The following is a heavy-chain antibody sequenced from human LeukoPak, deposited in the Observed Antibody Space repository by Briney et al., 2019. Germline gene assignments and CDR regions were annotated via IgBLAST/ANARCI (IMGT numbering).Heavy chain of an antibody. CDR3: ARDPGYYYYYMDV. V-gene: IGHV4-4*07. CDR1: GGSLSSFY. Sequence: SETLSLTCEVYGGSLSSFYWSWIRQPAGKGLEWIGRIYTSGSTNYNPSLKSRVTMSVDTSKNQFSLKLSSVTAADTAVYYCARDPGYYYYYMDVWGKGTTVTISS. J-gene: IGHJ6*03. CDR2: IYTSGST.